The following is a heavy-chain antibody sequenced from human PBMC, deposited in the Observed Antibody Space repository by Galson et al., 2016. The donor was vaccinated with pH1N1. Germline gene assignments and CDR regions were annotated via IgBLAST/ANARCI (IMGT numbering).Heavy chain of an antibody. CDR1: GFTFSSHW. V-gene: IGHV3-7*01. Sequence: SLRLSCAASGFTFSSHWMSWVRQAPGKGLEWVDNVKQDGSEKYYVDSVKGRFTISRDNAKKSLYLQMNRLRAEDTAVYYCASWDNGWHNFFDYWGQGTLVTVSS. CDR2: VKQDGSEK. D-gene: IGHD6-19*01. J-gene: IGHJ4*02. CDR3: ASWDNGWHNFFDY.